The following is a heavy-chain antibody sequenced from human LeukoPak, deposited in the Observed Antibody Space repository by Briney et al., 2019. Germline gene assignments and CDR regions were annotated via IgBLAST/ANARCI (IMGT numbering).Heavy chain of an antibody. V-gene: IGHV1-69*13. CDR2: IIPIFGTA. D-gene: IGHD5-24*01. CDR1: GYTFTSYY. CDR3: ARSDGYKAFLFDY. Sequence: SVKVSCKASGYTFTSYYMHWVRQAPGQGLEWMGGIIPIFGTANYAQKFQGRVTITADESTSTAYMELSSLRSEDTAVYYCARSDGYKAFLFDYWGQGTLVTVSS. J-gene: IGHJ4*02.